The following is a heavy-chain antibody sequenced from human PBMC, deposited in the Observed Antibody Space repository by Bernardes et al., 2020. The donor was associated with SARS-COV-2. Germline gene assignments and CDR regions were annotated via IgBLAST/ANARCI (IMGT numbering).Heavy chain of an antibody. CDR1: GGTFSSYA. CDR2: IIAIFGTA. J-gene: IGHJ4*02. D-gene: IGHD4-17*01. V-gene: IGHV1-69*13. CDR3: ARSVGDYVFLGY. Sequence: AVKVSCKASGGTFSSYAISWVRQAPGQGLEWMGRIIAIFGTANYAQKFQGRVTITADESTSTAYMELSSLRSEDTAVYYCARSVGDYVFLGYWGQGTLVTVSS.